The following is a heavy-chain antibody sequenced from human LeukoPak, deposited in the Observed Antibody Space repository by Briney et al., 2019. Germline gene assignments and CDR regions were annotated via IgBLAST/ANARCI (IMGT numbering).Heavy chain of an antibody. D-gene: IGHD3-22*01. Sequence: GGSLRLSCAASGFTFSSYAMSWVRQAPGKGLEWVSAISGSGGSTYYADSAKGRFTISRDNSKNTVYLQMKSLRVEATAVYYCAKSLDSSRYYGEQNWGQGTLVTVSS. V-gene: IGHV3-23*01. J-gene: IGHJ4*02. CDR1: GFTFSSYA. CDR3: AKSLDSSRYYGEQN. CDR2: ISGSGGST.